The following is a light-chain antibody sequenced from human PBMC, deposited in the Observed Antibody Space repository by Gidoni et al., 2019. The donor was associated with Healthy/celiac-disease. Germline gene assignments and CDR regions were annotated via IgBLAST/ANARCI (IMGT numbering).Light chain of an antibody. CDR1: QSVSSY. CDR2: DAS. Sequence: EIVLTQSPATLSLSPGERATLSCRASQSVSSYLAWYQQKPGQAPRLLIYDASNRATGIPARFSGSGSGTDFTLTISSLEPEDFAVYYCQQRSNTFXGXTKVEIK. CDR3: QQRSNT. V-gene: IGKV3-11*01. J-gene: IGKJ4*01.